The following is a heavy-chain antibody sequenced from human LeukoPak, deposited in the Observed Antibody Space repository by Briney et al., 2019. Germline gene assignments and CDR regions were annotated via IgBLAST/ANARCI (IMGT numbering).Heavy chain of an antibody. Sequence: ASVKVSCKASGGTFSSYAISWVRQAPGQGLEWMGGIIPIFGTANYAQKFQGRVTITADQSTSTAYMELSSLRSEDTAVYYCARSTSGIAARQFFDYWGQGTLVTVSS. CDR3: ARSTSGIAARQFFDY. D-gene: IGHD6-6*01. CDR2: IIPIFGTA. J-gene: IGHJ4*02. CDR1: GGTFSSYA. V-gene: IGHV1-69*01.